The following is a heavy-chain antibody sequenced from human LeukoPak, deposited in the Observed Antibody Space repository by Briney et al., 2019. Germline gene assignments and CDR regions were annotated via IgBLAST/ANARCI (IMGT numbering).Heavy chain of an antibody. CDR3: AKAPFTNWSGWFDP. Sequence: ASVKVSCKVSGYTIIEGSIHWVRQAPGKGLEWMGGLDPEDDKRFYAQKFQGRVTMTEDTSTDTAYMELSSLRSDDTAVYYCAKAPFTNWSGWFDPWGQGTLVTVSS. CDR2: LDPEDDKR. J-gene: IGHJ5*02. V-gene: IGHV1-24*01. CDR1: GYTIIEGS. D-gene: IGHD7-27*01.